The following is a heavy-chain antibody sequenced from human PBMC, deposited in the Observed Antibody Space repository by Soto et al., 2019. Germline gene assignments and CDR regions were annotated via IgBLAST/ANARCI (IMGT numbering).Heavy chain of an antibody. CDR3: ARHAIGWELLPRPDY. CDR1: GGSISISY. CDR2: IYYSGST. Sequence: PSDTLSLTCTASGGSISISYCGWIRQPQGKGLEWIGSIYYSGSTYYNPSLKSRVTISVDTSKNQFSLKLSSVTAADTAVYYCARHAIGWELLPRPDYWGQGTLVTVSS. D-gene: IGHD1-26*01. V-gene: IGHV4-39*01. J-gene: IGHJ4*02.